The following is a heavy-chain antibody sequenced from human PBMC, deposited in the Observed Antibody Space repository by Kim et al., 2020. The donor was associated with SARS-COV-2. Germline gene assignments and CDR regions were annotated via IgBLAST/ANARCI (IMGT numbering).Heavy chain of an antibody. V-gene: IGHV5-51*01. CDR3: ARHKNPSIAASY. D-gene: IGHD6-6*01. J-gene: IGHJ4*02. Sequence: RYSPSFQGQVTISADKSISTAYLQWSSLKASDTAMYYCARHKNPSIAASYWGQGTLVTVSS.